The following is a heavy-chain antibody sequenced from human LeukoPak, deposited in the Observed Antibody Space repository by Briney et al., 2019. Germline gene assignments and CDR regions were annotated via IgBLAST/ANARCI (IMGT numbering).Heavy chain of an antibody. CDR3: ARACSGGSCYSDY. J-gene: IGHJ4*02. CDR2: INHSGST. V-gene: IGHV4-34*01. CDR1: GGSFSGYY. Sequence: KPSETLSLTCAVYGGSFSGYYWSWIRQPPGKGLEWIGEINHSGSTNYNPSLKSRVPISVDTSKTQFSLKLSSVTAADTAVYYCARACSGGSCYSDYWGQGTLVTVSS. D-gene: IGHD2-15*01.